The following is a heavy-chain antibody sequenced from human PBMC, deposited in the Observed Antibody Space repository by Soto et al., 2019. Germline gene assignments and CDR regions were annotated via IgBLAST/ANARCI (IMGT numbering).Heavy chain of an antibody. J-gene: IGHJ5*02. V-gene: IGHV1-18*01. D-gene: IGHD6-25*01. Sequence: ASVKVSCKASGYTSTNYGIAWVRQAPGQGLEWMGWISVYSGKTNYAQNVQVRLTMTTDTSTSTAYMELTNLRSDDTAVYYCARASGYLAHSPSVAYFDPWGQVTLVTVSS. CDR2: ISVYSGKT. CDR1: GYTSTNYG. CDR3: ARASGYLAHSPSVAYFDP.